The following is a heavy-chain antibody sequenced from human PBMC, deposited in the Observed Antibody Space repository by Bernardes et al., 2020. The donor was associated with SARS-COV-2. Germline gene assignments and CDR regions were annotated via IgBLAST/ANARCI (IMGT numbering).Heavy chain of an antibody. V-gene: IGHV1-69*06. J-gene: IGHJ6*02. CDR2: IIPIFGTA. Sequence: SVKVSCKASGCTFSSYAIIWVRQAPGQGLEWMGVIIPIFGTANYAQKFQGRVTITADKSTSTAYMELSSLRSEGTAGYYCASGGYSLGYFHYYYGNDVWGQGNTV. CDR3: ASGGYSLGYFHYYYGNDV. CDR1: GCTFSSYA. D-gene: IGHD5-18*01.